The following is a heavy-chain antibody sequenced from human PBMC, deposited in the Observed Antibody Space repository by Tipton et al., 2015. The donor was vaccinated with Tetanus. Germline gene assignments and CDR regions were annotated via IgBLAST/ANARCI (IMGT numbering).Heavy chain of an antibody. Sequence: VQLVQSGAEVKKPGESLRISCKGSGYSFTNYWINWVRQMHGKGLEWMGKIDPSDSYTKYSPSFQGHVPISADKSISTAYLQGSSRKPSDPAIYYCARQKRNYSDHNYWGQGTLVSVSS. CDR2: IDPSDSYT. V-gene: IGHV5-10-1*01. CDR1: GYSFTNYW. CDR3: ARQKRNYSDHNY. J-gene: IGHJ4*02. D-gene: IGHD2-15*01.